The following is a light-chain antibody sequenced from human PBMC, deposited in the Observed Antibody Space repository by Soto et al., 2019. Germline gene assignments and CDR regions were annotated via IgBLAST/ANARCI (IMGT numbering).Light chain of an antibody. J-gene: IGKJ4*01. CDR3: QHRANWPLT. CDR2: AAS. CDR1: QSVSNK. V-gene: IGKV3-11*01. Sequence: EIVLTQSPATLSLSPGERATLSCRASQSVSNKVIWYQQKPGQAPRLLIYAASTRATGNPARFSGSGSGTDFTLTINSLEPEVFAVYYWQHRANWPLTFGGGTRVEIK.